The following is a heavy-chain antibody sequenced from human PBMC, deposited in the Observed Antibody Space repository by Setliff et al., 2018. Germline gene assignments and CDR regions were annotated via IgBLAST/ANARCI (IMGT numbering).Heavy chain of an antibody. J-gene: IGHJ6*03. CDR3: AREGVDTRSSTAARSSMDV. V-gene: IGHV1-69*05. CDR2: TIPMFGST. Sequence: SVKVSCKASGYTFISYGISWLRQAPGQGFEWMGGTIPMFGSTSYAQKFQGRVTIITDESTTTAYMELSSLGSEDTAVYYCAREGVDTRSSTAARSSMDVWGKGTTVTVSS. CDR1: GYTFISYG. D-gene: IGHD5-18*01.